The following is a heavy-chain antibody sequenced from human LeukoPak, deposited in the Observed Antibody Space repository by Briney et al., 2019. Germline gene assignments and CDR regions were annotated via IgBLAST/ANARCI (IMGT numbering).Heavy chain of an antibody. J-gene: IGHJ6*03. V-gene: IGHV1-2*02. Sequence: ASVKVSCKASGYTFTSYYMHWVRQAPGQGLEWMGWINPNSGGTNYAQKFQGRVTMTRDTSISTAYMELSRLRSDDTAVYYCAREAYDSGNFRTDYYYMDVWGIGTTVTVSS. CDR2: INPNSGGT. CDR1: GYTFTSYY. D-gene: IGHD3-10*01. CDR3: AREAYDSGNFRTDYYYMDV.